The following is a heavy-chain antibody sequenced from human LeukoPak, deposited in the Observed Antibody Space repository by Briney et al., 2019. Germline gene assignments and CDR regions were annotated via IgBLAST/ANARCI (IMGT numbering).Heavy chain of an antibody. CDR1: GFTFSSYA. D-gene: IGHD3-3*01. J-gene: IGHJ4*02. CDR3: AKDVKLTYYDFWSGYLFSFDY. Sequence: GGSLRLSCAASGFTFSSYAMSRVRQAPGKGLEWVSAISGSGGSTYYADSVKGRFTISRDNSKNTLYLQMNSLRAEDTGVYYCAKDVKLTYYDFWSGYLFSFDYWGRGTLVTVSS. CDR2: ISGSGGST. V-gene: IGHV3-23*01.